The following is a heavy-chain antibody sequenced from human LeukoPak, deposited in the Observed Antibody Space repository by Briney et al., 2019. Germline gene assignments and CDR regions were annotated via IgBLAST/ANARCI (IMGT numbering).Heavy chain of an antibody. CDR2: IIPILGIA. CDR1: GGTFSSYA. V-gene: IGHV1-69*04. J-gene: IGHJ4*02. D-gene: IGHD3-22*01. CDR3: ARDPNYYDSSGYYDY. Sequence: KISCKASGGTFSSYAISWVRQAPGQGLEWMGRIIPILGIANYAQKFQGRVTITADKSTSTAYMELSGLRSEDTAVYYCARDPNYYDSSGYYDYWGQGTLVTVSS.